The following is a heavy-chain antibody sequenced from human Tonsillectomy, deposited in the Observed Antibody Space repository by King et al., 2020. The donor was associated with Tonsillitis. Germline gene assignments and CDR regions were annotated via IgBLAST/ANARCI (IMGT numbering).Heavy chain of an antibody. CDR2: ISGSGGST. CDR3: AKSPVIWVAAAGNSDWYFDL. CDR1: GFTFSSYA. Sequence: VQLVESGGGLVQPGGSLRLSCAASGFTFSSYAMSWVRQAPGKGLEWVSAISGSGGSTYYADSVKGRFTISRDNSKNTLYLQMNSLRAADTAVYYCAKSPVIWVAAAGNSDWYFDLWGRGTLVTVSS. V-gene: IGHV3-23*04. J-gene: IGHJ2*01. D-gene: IGHD6-13*01.